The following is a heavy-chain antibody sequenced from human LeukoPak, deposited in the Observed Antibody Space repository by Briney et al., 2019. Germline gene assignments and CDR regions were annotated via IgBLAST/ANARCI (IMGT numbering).Heavy chain of an antibody. CDR2: INPNSGGT. V-gene: IGHV1-2*04. J-gene: IGHJ6*02. Sequence: ASVKVSCKASGYTFTTYGISWVRQAPGQGLEWMGWINPNSGGTNYAQKFQGWVTMTRDTSISTAYMELSRLRSDDTAVYYCARGAPSYYYYGMDVWGQGTTVTVSS. D-gene: IGHD3-16*01. CDR1: GYTFTTYG. CDR3: ARGAPSYYYYGMDV.